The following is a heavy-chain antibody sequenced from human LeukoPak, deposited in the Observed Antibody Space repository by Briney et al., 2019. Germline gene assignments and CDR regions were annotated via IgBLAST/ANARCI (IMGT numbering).Heavy chain of an antibody. J-gene: IGHJ6*04. CDR3: AKGGKGHYYSGMEV. Sequence: GGSLRLSCAASGFTFSDHYMSWIRQAPGKGLEWVAVISYDGSNKYYADSVKGRFTISRDNSKNMLYLQMNSLRAEDTAVYYCAKGGKGHYYSGMEVWGKGTTVTASS. CDR1: GFTFSDHY. V-gene: IGHV3-30*18. D-gene: IGHD1-26*01. CDR2: ISYDGSNK.